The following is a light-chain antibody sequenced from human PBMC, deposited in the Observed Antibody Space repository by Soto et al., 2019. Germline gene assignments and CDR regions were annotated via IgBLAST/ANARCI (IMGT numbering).Light chain of an antibody. CDR3: QHDDSYSEA. J-gene: IGKJ1*01. CDR1: QTISSW. CDR2: KAS. Sequence: DLHTPPSHSYQSGSAAVTVNITGWASQTISSWLAWYQQKPGKAPKLLIYKASTLKSGVPSRFSGSGSGTEFTLTISSLQPDDFATYYCQHDDSYSEAFGHGTKVDIK. V-gene: IGKV1-5*03.